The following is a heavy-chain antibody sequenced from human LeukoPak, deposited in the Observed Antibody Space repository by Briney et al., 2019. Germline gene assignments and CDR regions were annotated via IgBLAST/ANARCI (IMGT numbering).Heavy chain of an antibody. V-gene: IGHV3-30*04. J-gene: IGHJ3*02. CDR2: ISYDGSNK. CDR3: AREAVAGVNAFDI. D-gene: IGHD6-19*01. CDR1: GFTFSSYA. Sequence: GGSLRLPCAASGFTFSSYAMHWVRQAPGKGLEWVAVISYDGSNKYYSDSVKGRFTISRDNSKNTLYLQMNSLRAEDTAVYYCAREAVAGVNAFDIWGQGTMVTVSS.